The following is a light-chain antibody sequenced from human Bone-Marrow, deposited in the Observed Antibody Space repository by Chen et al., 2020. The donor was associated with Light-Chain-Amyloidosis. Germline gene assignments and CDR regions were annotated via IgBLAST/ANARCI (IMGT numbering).Light chain of an antibody. Sequence: QSALTPPASVSGSPGQSITISCTGPSSDVGGDNHVSWYQPHPDKAPKLMIYEVTNRPSWVPDRFSGSKSDNTASLSSSGLQTEDEADYFCSEYTSTNTLVFGSGTRVTVL. V-gene: IGLV2-14*01. CDR3: SEYTSTNTLV. J-gene: IGLJ1*01. CDR1: SSDVGGDNH. CDR2: EVT.